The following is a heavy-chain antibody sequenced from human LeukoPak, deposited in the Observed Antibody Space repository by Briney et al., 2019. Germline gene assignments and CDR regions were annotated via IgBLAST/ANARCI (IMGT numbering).Heavy chain of an antibody. J-gene: IGHJ4*02. D-gene: IGHD5/OR15-5a*01. CDR3: ARHESNFDY. Sequence: SETLSLTCTVSGGSISSSSYYWGWIRQPPGKGLEWIGSIYYSGSTYYNPSLKSRVTISVDTSKNQFSLKLSSVTAADTAVYYCARHESNFDYWGQGTLVTASS. V-gene: IGHV4-39*01. CDR2: IYYSGST. CDR1: GGSISSSSYY.